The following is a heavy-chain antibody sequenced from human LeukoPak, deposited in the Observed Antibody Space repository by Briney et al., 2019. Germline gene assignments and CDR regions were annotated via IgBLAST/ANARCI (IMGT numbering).Heavy chain of an antibody. D-gene: IGHD3-22*01. CDR2: IYYSGST. CDR3: ARELRYDNSDSGAF. CDR1: GGSISSGGYY. Sequence: PSETLSLTCTVSGGSISSGGYYWSWIRQHPGKGLEWIGYIYYSGSTYYNPSLKSRVTMSVDTSKNQFSLKLSSVTAADTAVYYCARELRYDNSDSGAFWGQGTVVTVSS. V-gene: IGHV4-31*03. J-gene: IGHJ3*01.